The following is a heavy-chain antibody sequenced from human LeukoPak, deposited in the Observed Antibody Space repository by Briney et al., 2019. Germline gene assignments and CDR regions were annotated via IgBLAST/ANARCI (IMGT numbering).Heavy chain of an antibody. D-gene: IGHD3-3*01. J-gene: IGHJ6*03. CDR1: GGSVSSYY. CDR3: ARGGSYYDFWSGYYDYYYYMDV. Sequence: SVTLSLTCTVSGGSVSSYYWGWIRQPPGNGMDWTGYIYYSGRTNYNPSLKSRVTISVDTSKIQFSLRLTSVTAADTAVYYCARGGSYYDFWSGYYDYYYYMDVWGKGTTVTVSS. V-gene: IGHV4-59*02. CDR2: IYYSGRT.